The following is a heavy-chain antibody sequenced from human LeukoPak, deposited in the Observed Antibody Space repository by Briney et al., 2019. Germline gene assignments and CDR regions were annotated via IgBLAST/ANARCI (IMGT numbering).Heavy chain of an antibody. D-gene: IGHD2-2*01. Sequence: TSETLSLTCTVSGGSISSYYRSWIRQPAGKGLEWLGRIYTSGSTNYNPSLKSRVTMSVDTSKNQFSLKLSSVTAADTAVYYCARGCSSTSCYSFDYWGRGTLVTVSS. J-gene: IGHJ4*02. CDR3: ARGCSSTSCYSFDY. CDR1: GGSISSYY. CDR2: IYTSGST. V-gene: IGHV4-4*07.